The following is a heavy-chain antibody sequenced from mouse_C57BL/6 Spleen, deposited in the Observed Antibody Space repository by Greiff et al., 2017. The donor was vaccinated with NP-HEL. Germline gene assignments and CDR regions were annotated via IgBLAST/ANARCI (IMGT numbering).Heavy chain of an antibody. CDR2: ISSGSSTI. J-gene: IGHJ3*01. Sequence: EVQLVESGGGLVKPGGSLKLYCAASGFTFSDYGMHWVRQAPEKGLEWVAYISSGSSTIYYADTVKGRFTLSRDNAKNTLFLQMTSLRSEDTAMYYCARGAEGFAYWGQGTLVTVSA. V-gene: IGHV5-17*01. CDR1: GFTFSDYG. CDR3: ARGAEGFAY. D-gene: IGHD6-1*01.